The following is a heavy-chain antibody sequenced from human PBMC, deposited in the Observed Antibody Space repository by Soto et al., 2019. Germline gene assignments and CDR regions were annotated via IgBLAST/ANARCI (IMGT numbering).Heavy chain of an antibody. CDR3: ANGGKGWLRLGYFQQ. D-gene: IGHD5-12*01. CDR2: IIPSFGST. CDR1: XXTXXXXV. J-gene: IGHJ1*01. Sequence: QVQLVQSGAEVKKXGXXVKXXXXXXXXTXXXXVXSWVRQAPGHGLEWMGGIIPSFGSTNYAQKFQGRVTIIADESTSTAYMELSSLRSEDTAVYSCANGGKGWLRLGYFQQWGQGTLVTVSS. V-gene: IGHV1-69*01.